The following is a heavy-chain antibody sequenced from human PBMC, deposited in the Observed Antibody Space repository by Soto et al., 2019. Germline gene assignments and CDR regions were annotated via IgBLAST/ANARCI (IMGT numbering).Heavy chain of an antibody. V-gene: IGHV3-23*01. D-gene: IGHD1-26*01. Sequence: EARLLESGGTFVQPGGSLRLSCAASGFTFSSYAILWVRQAPGQGLEWFSTISGNGYSTFYADSVKGRFTVSKDNSKSTVPLQMNSLRAEDTALYYCAKAGARIGDRYYLMEVWGKATTVTVSS. CDR3: AKAGARIGDRYYLMEV. CDR2: ISGNGYST. J-gene: IGHJ6*04. CDR1: GFTFSSYA.